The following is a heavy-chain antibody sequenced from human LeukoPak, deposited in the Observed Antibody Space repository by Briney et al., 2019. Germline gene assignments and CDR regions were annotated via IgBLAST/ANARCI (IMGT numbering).Heavy chain of an antibody. V-gene: IGHV3-23*01. CDR3: AKDVCTSPRCLLYSDS. CDR2: ISDSGDGT. D-gene: IGHD2-8*01. Sequence: GGSLRLSCAASGFTFRTYAMSWVRQAPGKGLEWVSGISDSGDGTYYAESVKGRFTISRDNSKNVLYVQMNRLRVEDTAVYFCAKDVCTSPRCLLYSDSWGQGTLVTVSS. CDR1: GFTFRTYA. J-gene: IGHJ4*02.